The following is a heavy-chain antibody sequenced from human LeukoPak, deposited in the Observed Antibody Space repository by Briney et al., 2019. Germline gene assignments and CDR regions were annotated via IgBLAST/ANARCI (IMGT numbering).Heavy chain of an antibody. V-gene: IGHV3-30-3*01. CDR3: ARDLWSSGWYTLGNY. J-gene: IGHJ4*02. CDR2: ISYDGSNK. CDR1: GFTFSSYW. Sequence: GGSLRLSCAASGFTFSSYWMSWVRQAPGKGLEWVAVISYDGSNKYYADSVKGRFTISRDNSKNTLYLQMNSLRAEDTAVYYCARDLWSSGWYTLGNYWGQGTLVTVSS. D-gene: IGHD6-19*01.